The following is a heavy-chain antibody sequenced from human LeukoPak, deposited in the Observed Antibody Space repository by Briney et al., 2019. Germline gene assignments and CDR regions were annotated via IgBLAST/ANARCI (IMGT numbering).Heavy chain of an antibody. CDR1: GFTFSGYW. J-gene: IGHJ3*02. Sequence: GGSLSLSCAACGFTFSGYWMTWVRQAPRKGLEWVANIKEDGCEKYYVDSVKGRFTISRDNAKNSLFLLMNSPRAGDSAVYYCAREYTDLPPARVPDAFEIWGQRATVTLSS. CDR2: IKEDGCEK. V-gene: IGHV3-7*01. CDR3: AREYTDLPPARVPDAFEI. D-gene: IGHD2-2*02.